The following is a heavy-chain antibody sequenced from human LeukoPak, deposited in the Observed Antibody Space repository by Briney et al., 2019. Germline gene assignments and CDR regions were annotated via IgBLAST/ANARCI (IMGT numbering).Heavy chain of an antibody. V-gene: IGHV3-23*01. CDR2: ISSSAGFT. Sequence: GRSLRLSCAASGFTFSSYGMHWVRQAPGKGLEWVSAISSSAGFTYYADSVKGRFTISRDNSKNTLYLQMDSLRAEDTAVYYCAKAGQWLPYYFDYWGQGTLVTVSS. CDR3: AKAGQWLPYYFDY. J-gene: IGHJ4*02. D-gene: IGHD6-19*01. CDR1: GFTFSSYG.